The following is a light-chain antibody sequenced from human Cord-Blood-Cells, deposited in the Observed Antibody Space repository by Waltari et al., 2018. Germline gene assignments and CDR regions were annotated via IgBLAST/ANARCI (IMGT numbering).Light chain of an antibody. J-gene: IGKJ5*01. CDR1: QSVSSNY. Sequence: EIVLTQSPGTLSLSPGERATLSCRASQSVSSNYLAWYQQKPGQAPRLLIYGASSRATDIPDRFSGSGSGTDFTLTISRLEAEDFAVYYCQQYGSSITFGQGTRLEIK. V-gene: IGKV3-20*01. CDR3: QQYGSSIT. CDR2: GAS.